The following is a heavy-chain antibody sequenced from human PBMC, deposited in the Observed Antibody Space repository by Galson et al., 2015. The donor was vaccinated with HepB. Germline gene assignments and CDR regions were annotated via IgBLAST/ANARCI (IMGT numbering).Heavy chain of an antibody. CDR3: ARSYSSSSLGSLDY. V-gene: IGHV2-70*11. CDR1: GFSLSTSGMC. D-gene: IGHD6-6*01. J-gene: IGHJ4*02. Sequence: PALVKPTQTLTLTCTFSGFSLSTSGMCVSWIRQPPGKALEWLARIDWDDDKYYSTSLKTRLTISKDTSKNQVVLTMTNMDPVDTATYYCARSYSSSSLGSLDYWGQGTLVTVSP. CDR2: IDWDDDK.